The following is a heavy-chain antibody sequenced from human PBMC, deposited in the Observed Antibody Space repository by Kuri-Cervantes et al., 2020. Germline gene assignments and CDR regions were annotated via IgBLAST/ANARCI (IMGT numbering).Heavy chain of an antibody. CDR2: INAGNGNT. J-gene: IGHJ5*02. D-gene: IGHD2-2*01. CDR1: GYTFTNYA. V-gene: IGHV1-3*01. CDR3: ARGGDIIVQPGARTFDP. Sequence: ASVKVFCKASGYTFTNYAIHWVRQAPGQRLEWMGRINAGNGNTKYSQNFQGRVTMTRDTSATTAYMELSGLRSEDTAVYYCARGGDIIVQPGARTFDPWGQGTLVTVSS.